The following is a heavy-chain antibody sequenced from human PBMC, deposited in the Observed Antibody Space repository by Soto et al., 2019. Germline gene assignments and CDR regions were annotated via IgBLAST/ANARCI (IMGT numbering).Heavy chain of an antibody. Sequence: RASVKVSCKASGYTLTGYYMHWVRQAPGQGLEWMGWINPNSGGTNYAQKFQGWVTMTRDTSISTAYMELSRLRSDDTAVYYCARASITIFGVVSDAFDIWGQGTMVTVSS. CDR3: ARASITIFGVVSDAFDI. CDR1: GYTLTGYY. J-gene: IGHJ3*02. V-gene: IGHV1-2*04. D-gene: IGHD3-3*01. CDR2: INPNSGGT.